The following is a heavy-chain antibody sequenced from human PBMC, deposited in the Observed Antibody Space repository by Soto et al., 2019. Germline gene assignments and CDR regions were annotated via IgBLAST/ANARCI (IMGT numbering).Heavy chain of an antibody. CDR3: ARANYDFWSGYYSSGGWFDP. CDR1: GFTFSSYS. J-gene: IGHJ5*02. CDR2: ISSSSSTI. D-gene: IGHD3-3*01. Sequence: EVQLVESGGGLVQPGGSLRLSCAASGFTFSSYSMNWVRQAPGKGLEWVSYISSSSSTIYYADSVKGRFTISRDNAKNSLYLQMNSLRAEDTAVYYCARANYDFWSGYYSSGGWFDPWGQGTQVTVSS. V-gene: IGHV3-48*01.